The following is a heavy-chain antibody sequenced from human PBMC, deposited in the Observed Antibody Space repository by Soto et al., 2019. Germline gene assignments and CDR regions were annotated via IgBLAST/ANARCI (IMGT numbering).Heavy chain of an antibody. CDR3: ARVNVTLDL. V-gene: IGHV4-39*01. J-gene: IGHJ4*02. CDR1: GGSINTYNLF. D-gene: IGHD2-21*02. CDR2: IHYGGNA. Sequence: QLQLQESGPGLVGPSETLSLTCTVSGGSINTYNLFWAWVRQPPGTGLEWIASIHYGGNAYYSPSLTTRATISRDTSKNRVSLELTSVTAADTAVYFCARVNVTLDLWGQGTLVTVSS.